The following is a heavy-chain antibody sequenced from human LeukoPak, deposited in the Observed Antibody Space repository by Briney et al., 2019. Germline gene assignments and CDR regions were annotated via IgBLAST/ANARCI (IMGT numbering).Heavy chain of an antibody. D-gene: IGHD1-1*01. Sequence: SETLSLTCAVYGGSFSTDYWSWIRLCPGKGLEWIAEINHRGDSNDNPSVKSRVTISVDTSKNQFSLKVRSVTAADTAVYYRARGNTISEPGYFDYWGEENLVTVSS. CDR3: ARGNTISEPGYFDY. CDR2: INHRGDS. J-gene: IGHJ4*02. V-gene: IGHV4-34*01. CDR1: GGSFSTDY.